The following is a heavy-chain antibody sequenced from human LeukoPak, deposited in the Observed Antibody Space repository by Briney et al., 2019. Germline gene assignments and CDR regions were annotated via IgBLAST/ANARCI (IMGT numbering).Heavy chain of an antibody. Sequence: SETLSLTCALSGHSISSGYYWGWIRQPPGKGLEWIGSIYHSGSTYYNPSLKSRVTISVDTSKNQYGLKLSSVTAADTAVYYCARDGTYGSGSYYPFDYWGQGTLVTVSS. CDR2: IYHSGST. CDR3: ARDGTYGSGSYYPFDY. V-gene: IGHV4-38-2*02. J-gene: IGHJ4*02. D-gene: IGHD3-10*01. CDR1: GHSISSGYY.